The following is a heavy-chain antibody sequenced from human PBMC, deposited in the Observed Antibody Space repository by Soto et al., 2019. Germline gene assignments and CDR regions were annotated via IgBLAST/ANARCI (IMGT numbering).Heavy chain of an antibody. Sequence: SETLSLTCTVSGDSIIGYSWSWIRQTPGKGLEWIGYLSYSESTTSTPSLKSRVTISVDTSKNQFSLELSSVTAADTAVYFCARDGGTYLTRYFDSWGQGALVTVSS. CDR3: ARDGGTYLTRYFDS. J-gene: IGHJ4*02. CDR1: GDSIIGYS. D-gene: IGHD3-10*01. CDR2: LSYSEST. V-gene: IGHV4-59*01.